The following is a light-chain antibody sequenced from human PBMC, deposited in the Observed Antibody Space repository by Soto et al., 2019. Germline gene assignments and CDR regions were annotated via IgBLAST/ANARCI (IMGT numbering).Light chain of an antibody. V-gene: IGKV3-15*01. CDR2: DTS. CDR1: QSVSSY. CDR3: QKYNNWPRT. J-gene: IGKJ1*01. Sequence: EIVLTQSPATLSLSPGERATLSCRASQSVSSYLAWYQQKPGQAPRLLIYDTSTRATGIPARFSGSGSGTEFTLTISSLQSEDFAVYYCQKYNNWPRTFGQGTKGDIK.